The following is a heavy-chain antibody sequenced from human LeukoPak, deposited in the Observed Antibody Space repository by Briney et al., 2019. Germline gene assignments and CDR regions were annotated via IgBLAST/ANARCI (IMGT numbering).Heavy chain of an antibody. CDR2: IYHSGST. J-gene: IGHJ2*01. V-gene: IGHV4-38-2*02. CDR1: GYSISSGYY. Sequence: SETLSLTCTVSGYSISSGYYWGWIRQPPGKGLEWIGSIYHSGSTYYNPSLKSRVTISVDTSKNQFSLKLSSVTAADTAVYYCARGGVVLTAIHIAQAYPYWYFDLWGRGTLVTVSS. CDR3: ARGGVVLTAIHIAQAYPYWYFDL. D-gene: IGHD2-21*02.